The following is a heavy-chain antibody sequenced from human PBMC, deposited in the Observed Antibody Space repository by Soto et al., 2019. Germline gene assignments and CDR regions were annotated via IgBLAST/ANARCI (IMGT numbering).Heavy chain of an antibody. D-gene: IGHD3-10*01. CDR1: GGAISSTTYY. CDR2: IYYSGRT. V-gene: IGHV4-39*01. J-gene: IGHJ4*02. CDR3: ARHLGSYYAQFDN. Sequence: SETLSLTCTVSGGAISSTTYYCGWVRQPPGKGLEWIATIYYSGRTFNNPSLKSRVTISVDTSKNQFSLQLSSLTAADTAVYYCARHLGSYYAQFDNWGQGTLVTVSS.